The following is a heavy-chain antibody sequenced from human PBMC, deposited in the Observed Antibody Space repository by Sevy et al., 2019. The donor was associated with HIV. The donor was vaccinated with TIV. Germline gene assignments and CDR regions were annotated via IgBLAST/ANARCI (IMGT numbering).Heavy chain of an antibody. CDR1: GYTFTSYG. J-gene: IGHJ5*02. CDR3: ARVYYDFWSGYHWFDP. CDR2: ISAYNGNT. V-gene: IGHV1-18*04. Sequence: ASVKVSCKASGYTFTSYGIRWVRQAPGQGLEWMGWISAYNGNTNYAQKLQGRVTMTTDTSTSTAYMELRSLRSDDTAVYYCARVYYDFWSGYHWFDPWGQGTLVTVSS. D-gene: IGHD3-3*01.